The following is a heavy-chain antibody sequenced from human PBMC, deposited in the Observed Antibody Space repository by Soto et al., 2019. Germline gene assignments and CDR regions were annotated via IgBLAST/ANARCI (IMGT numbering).Heavy chain of an antibody. CDR3: TRTPNYNTYDSSGYYYNYYYGMDV. V-gene: IGHV3-73*01. D-gene: IGHD3-22*01. J-gene: IGHJ6*02. CDR1: GFTFSGSA. CDR2: IRSKANSYAT. Sequence: EVQLVESGGGLVQPGGSLKLSCAASGFTFSGSAMHWVRQASGKGLEWVGRIRSKANSYATAYAASVKGRFTISRDDSKNTAYLQMNSLKTEDTAVYYCTRTPNYNTYDSSGYYYNYYYGMDVWGQGTTVTVSS.